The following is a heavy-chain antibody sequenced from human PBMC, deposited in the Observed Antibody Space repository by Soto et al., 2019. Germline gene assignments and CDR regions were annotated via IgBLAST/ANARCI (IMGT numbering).Heavy chain of an antibody. Sequence: EVQLVESGGGLVQPGGSLRLSCAASGFTCGSYSMNWVHQAPGKGLEWVSYISSSSSTIYYADSVEGRFTISRDNAKNSLDLQMNSLRAEDTAVYYSAKDGGYSYGPYDYWGQGTLVTVSS. D-gene: IGHD5-18*01. J-gene: IGHJ4*02. CDR1: GFTCGSYS. V-gene: IGHV3-48*01. CDR3: AKDGGYSYGPYDY. CDR2: ISSSSSTI.